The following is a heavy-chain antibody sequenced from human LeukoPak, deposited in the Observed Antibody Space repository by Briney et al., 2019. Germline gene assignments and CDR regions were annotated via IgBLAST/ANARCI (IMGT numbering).Heavy chain of an antibody. CDR3: TKDLRSGSYQFEALDY. D-gene: IGHD1-26*01. CDR2: IRYDGSNK. Sequence: GGSLRLSCAASGFTFSSYGMHWVRQAPGKGLEWVAFIRYDGSNKYYADSVKGRFTISRDNSKNTLYLQMNSLRAEDTAVYYCTKDLRSGSYQFEALDYWGQGTLVTVSS. CDR1: GFTFSSYG. V-gene: IGHV3-30*02. J-gene: IGHJ4*02.